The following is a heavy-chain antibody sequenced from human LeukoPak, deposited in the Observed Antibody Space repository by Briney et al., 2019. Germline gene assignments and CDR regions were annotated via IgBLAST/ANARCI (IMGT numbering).Heavy chain of an antibody. D-gene: IGHD3-10*01. V-gene: IGHV3-48*03. Sequence: QPGGSLRLSCAASGFTFSTYEMNWVRQAPGKGLEWVSYISSSVSTIYYADSVKGRFTISRDNSKNTLYLQMNSLRAEDTAVYYCAKEAFPGSFDYWGQGTLVTVSS. J-gene: IGHJ4*02. CDR2: ISSSVSTI. CDR1: GFTFSTYE. CDR3: AKEAFPGSFDY.